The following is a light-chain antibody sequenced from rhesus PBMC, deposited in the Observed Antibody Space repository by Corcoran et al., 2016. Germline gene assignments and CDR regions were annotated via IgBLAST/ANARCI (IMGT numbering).Light chain of an antibody. Sequence: DIQMTQSPSSLSASVGDRVTITCRTSENVNNYLNWYQQKPGKAPKLLIYKASTLQSGVPSRFSGSGSGTYYTFAISSLQSEDVATYCCQHNYGTPLTFGGGTKVEIK. V-gene: IGKV1-74*01. CDR1: ENVNNY. CDR2: KAS. J-gene: IGKJ4*01. CDR3: QHNYGTPLT.